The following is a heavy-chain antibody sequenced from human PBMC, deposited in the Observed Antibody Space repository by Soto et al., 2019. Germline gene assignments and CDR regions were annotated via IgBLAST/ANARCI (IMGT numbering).Heavy chain of an antibody. J-gene: IGHJ4*02. V-gene: IGHV3-7*01. CDR2: IKQDGSEK. Sequence: GGSLRLSCAASGFTFSSYWMAWVRQAPGKGLEWLANIKQDGSEKYYVDSVEGRFTISRDNTKNSLYLQINSLRAEDTAVYYCARHPFGNFDHWGQGAQVTVSS. CDR3: ARHPFGNFDH. D-gene: IGHD3-10*01. CDR1: GFTFSSYW.